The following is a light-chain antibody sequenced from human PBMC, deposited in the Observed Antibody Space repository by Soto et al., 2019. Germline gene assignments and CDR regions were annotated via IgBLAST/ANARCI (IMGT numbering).Light chain of an antibody. CDR2: EVS. Sequence: QSVLTQPPSASGSPGQSVTISCTGTSSDVGGYNYVSWYQQHPGKAPTLMIYEVSKRPSGVPDRFSGSKSGNTASLTVSGLQAEDEADYYCSSYAGSLYVFGTGTKLTVL. J-gene: IGLJ1*01. V-gene: IGLV2-8*01. CDR3: SSYAGSLYV. CDR1: SSDVGGYNY.